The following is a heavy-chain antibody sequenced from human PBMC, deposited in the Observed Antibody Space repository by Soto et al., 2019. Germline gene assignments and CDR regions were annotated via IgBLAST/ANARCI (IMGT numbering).Heavy chain of an antibody. CDR2: ISAHNGNT. D-gene: IGHD5-12*01. CDR3: AMALPPVDY. V-gene: IGHV1-18*01. J-gene: IGHJ4*02. Sequence: QVQLVQSGAEVKKPGASVKVSCKASGYTFSSYFISWVRQAPGQGLEWMGWISAHNGNTNYAQNLQGRVTITTDTPTSTAYMELRSLISDDWAVYYCAMALPPVDYWAQGTLVTFSS. CDR1: GYTFSSYF.